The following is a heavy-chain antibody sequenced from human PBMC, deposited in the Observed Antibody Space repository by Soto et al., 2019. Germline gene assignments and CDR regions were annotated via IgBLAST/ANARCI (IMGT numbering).Heavy chain of an antibody. Sequence: GGSLRLSCAASGFTFSRHGMHWVRQAPGKGLEWVAIIWYDGSNEYYADSVRGRFTISRDNSKNTLYLQMSSLRVDDTAVYYCARDYTSTAYWLFYWDQGALFTVSS. CDR3: ARDYTSTAYWLFY. J-gene: IGHJ4*02. D-gene: IGHD6-25*01. CDR2: IWYDGSNE. CDR1: GFTFSRHG. V-gene: IGHV3-33*01.